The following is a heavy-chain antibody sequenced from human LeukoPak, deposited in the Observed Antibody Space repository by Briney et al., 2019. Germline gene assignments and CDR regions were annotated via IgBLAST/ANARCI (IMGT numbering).Heavy chain of an antibody. J-gene: IGHJ3*02. CDR3: AKDLSSGWYYSAFDI. CDR1: GFTFDDYA. V-gene: IGHV3-9*03. Sequence: GGSLRLSCAASGFTFDDYAMHWVRQAPGKGLEWVSGISWNSGSIGYADSAKGRFTISRDNAKNSLYLQMNSLRAEDMALYYCAKDLSSGWYYSAFDIWGQGTMVTVSS. CDR2: ISWNSGSI. D-gene: IGHD6-19*01.